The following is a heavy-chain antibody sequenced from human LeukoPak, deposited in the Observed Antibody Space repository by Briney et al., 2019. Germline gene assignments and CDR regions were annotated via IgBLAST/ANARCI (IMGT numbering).Heavy chain of an antibody. Sequence: GGSLRLSCAASGFTFSSYGMHWVRQAPGKGLEWVAFIRYDGSNKYYADSVKGRFTISRDNSKNTLYLQMNSLRAEDTAVYYCAKDAPAWIRLWPLYMDVWGKGTTVTVSS. V-gene: IGHV3-30*02. D-gene: IGHD5-18*01. CDR1: GFTFSSYG. J-gene: IGHJ6*03. CDR2: IRYDGSNK. CDR3: AKDAPAWIRLWPLYMDV.